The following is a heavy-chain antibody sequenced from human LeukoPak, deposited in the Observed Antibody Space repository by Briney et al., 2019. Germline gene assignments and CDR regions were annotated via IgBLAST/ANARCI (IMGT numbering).Heavy chain of an antibody. CDR1: GFTFSSFG. Sequence: GGSLRLSCAASGFTFSSFGMSWVRQAPGQGLEWVAAISGGGRSTYYADSVKGRFTISRDDSKNTLYLQMNSLSAEDTAVYFCAKMENYESSGPSYFDYWGQGTLVTVSS. V-gene: IGHV3-23*01. CDR3: AKMENYESSGPSYFDY. J-gene: IGHJ4*02. CDR2: ISGGGRST. D-gene: IGHD3-22*01.